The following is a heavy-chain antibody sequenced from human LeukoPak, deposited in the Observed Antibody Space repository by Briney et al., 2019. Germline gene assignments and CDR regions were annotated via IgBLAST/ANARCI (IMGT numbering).Heavy chain of an antibody. J-gene: IGHJ4*02. CDR1: RFSFSNYR. CDR3: ARDIVSGSGSLDY. D-gene: IGHD3-10*01. V-gene: IGHV3-74*01. Sequence: QPGGSLRLSCAASRFSFSNYRMHWVRQAPGKGLVWVSRVKSDGSNPSYADSVKGRLTISRDNAENMLYLQMNTLGAEDTAVYYCARDIVSGSGSLDYWGQGTLVTVSS. CDR2: VKSDGSNP.